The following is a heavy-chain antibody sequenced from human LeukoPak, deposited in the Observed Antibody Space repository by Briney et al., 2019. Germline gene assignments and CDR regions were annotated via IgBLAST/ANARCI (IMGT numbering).Heavy chain of an antibody. CDR2: INSVGSST. Sequence: GGSLRLSCAASGFTFSSYWMHWVRQAPGKGLVWVSRINSVGSSTSYADSVKGRFTISRDNAKNTLYLQMNSLRAEDTAVYYCAREQSSSWLKYYYYYGMDVWGQGTTVTVSS. D-gene: IGHD6-13*01. V-gene: IGHV3-74*01. CDR3: AREQSSSWLKYYYYYGMDV. CDR1: GFTFSSYW. J-gene: IGHJ6*02.